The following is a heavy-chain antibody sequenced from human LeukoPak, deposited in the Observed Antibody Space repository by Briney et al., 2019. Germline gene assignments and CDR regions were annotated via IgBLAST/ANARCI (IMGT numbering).Heavy chain of an antibody. CDR3: TRGYDYYDSSGHYY. CDR1: GFTFSNAW. D-gene: IGHD3-22*01. CDR2: IHSGGGT. V-gene: IGHV3-53*01. J-gene: IGHJ4*02. Sequence: PGGSLRLSCAASGFTFSNAWMNWVRQAPGKGLEWVAVIHSGGGTYYADSVKGRFTISRDNSKNTLYLQMNNLRAEDTAVYYCTRGYDYYDSSGHYYWGQGTLVTVSS.